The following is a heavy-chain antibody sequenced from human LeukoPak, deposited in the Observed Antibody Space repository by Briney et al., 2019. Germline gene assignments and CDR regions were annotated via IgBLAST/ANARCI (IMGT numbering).Heavy chain of an antibody. CDR2: IMKDGGVK. CDR3: ARLMITFGGVIVWYFDY. J-gene: IGHJ4*02. V-gene: IGHV3-7*03. Sequence: GGSLRLSCAASGFTFTSYWMTWVRQASGQGLEWVANIMKDGGVKQYLDSVKGRFTISRDNAKNSLYLQMNSLRAEDTAVYYCARLMITFGGVIVWYFDYWGQGTLVTVSS. D-gene: IGHD3-16*02. CDR1: GFTFTSYW.